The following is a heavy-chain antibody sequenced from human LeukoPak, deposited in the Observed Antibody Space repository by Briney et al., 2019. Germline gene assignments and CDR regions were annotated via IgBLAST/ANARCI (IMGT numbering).Heavy chain of an antibody. CDR3: ARNSGWFRFDY. D-gene: IGHD6-19*01. CDR2: IKEDGSDK. CDR1: AFIFSGHW. V-gene: IGHV3-7*03. J-gene: IGHJ4*02. Sequence: GGSLRLSCEGSAFIFSGHWMNWVRQTPGKGLEWVASIKEDGSDKYYVDSVKGRFTISRDNAKNSLYLQMNSLRAEDTAVYYCARNSGWFRFDYWGQGTLVTVSS.